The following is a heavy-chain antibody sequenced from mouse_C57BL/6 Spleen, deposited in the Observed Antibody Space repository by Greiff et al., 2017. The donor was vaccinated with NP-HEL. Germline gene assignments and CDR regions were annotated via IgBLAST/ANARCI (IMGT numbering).Heavy chain of an antibody. V-gene: IGHV7-1*01. CDR1: GFTFSDFY. CDR2: SRNKANDYTT. Sequence: EVQVVESGGGLVQSGRSLRLSCATSGFTFSDFYMEWVRQAPGKGLEWIAASRNKANDYTTEYSASVKGRFIVSRDTSQSILYLQMNALRAEDTAIYYCARDALITTVVAKGFAYWGQGTLVTVSA. D-gene: IGHD1-1*01. CDR3: ARDALITTVVAKGFAY. J-gene: IGHJ3*01.